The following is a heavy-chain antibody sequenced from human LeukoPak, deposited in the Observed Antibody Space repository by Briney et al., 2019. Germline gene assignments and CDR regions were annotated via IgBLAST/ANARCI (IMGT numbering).Heavy chain of an antibody. J-gene: IGHJ4*02. CDR2: ISSSASTI. CDR3: ARVKYSGSYPHDY. V-gene: IGHV3-48*04. Sequence: GGSLRLSCTASGFTFINYSMNWVRQAPGKGLEWVSYISSSASTIYYADSVKGRFTISRDNAKNSLYLQMNSLRAEDTAVYYCARVKYSGSYPHDYWGQGTLVTVSS. CDR1: GFTFINYS. D-gene: IGHD1-26*01.